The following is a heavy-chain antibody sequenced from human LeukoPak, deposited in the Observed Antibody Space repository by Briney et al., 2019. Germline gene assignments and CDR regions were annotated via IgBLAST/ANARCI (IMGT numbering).Heavy chain of an antibody. CDR3: AKDQGYGGNPLFDY. J-gene: IGHJ4*02. CDR2: LYSAGST. CDR1: EFSVKYNY. D-gene: IGHD4-23*01. V-gene: IGHV3-53*01. Sequence: GGSLRLSCAASEFSVKYNYMTWVRQAPGKGLEWVSLLYSAGSTNYADSVKGRFTISRDNSKNTLYLQMNSLRAEDTAVYYCAKDQGYGGNPLFDYWGQGTLVTVSS.